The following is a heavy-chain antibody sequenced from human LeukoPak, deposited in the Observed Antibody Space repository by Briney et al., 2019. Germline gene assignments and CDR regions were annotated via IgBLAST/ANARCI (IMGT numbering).Heavy chain of an antibody. V-gene: IGHV1-69*04. J-gene: IGHJ4*02. D-gene: IGHD3-22*01. CDR1: GGTFSSYA. CDR3: STQYYYDSSGLLNFDY. CDR2: IIPILGIA. Sequence: SVKVSCKASGGTFSSYAISWVRQAPGQGLEWMGRIIPILGIANYAQKFQGRVTITADKSTSTAYMGLSSLRSEDTAVYYCSTQYYYDSSGLLNFDYWGQGTLVTVSS.